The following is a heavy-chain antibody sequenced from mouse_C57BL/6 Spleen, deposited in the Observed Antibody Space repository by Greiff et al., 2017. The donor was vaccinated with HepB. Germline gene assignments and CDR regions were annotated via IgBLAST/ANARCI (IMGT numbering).Heavy chain of an antibody. D-gene: IGHD2-5*01. J-gene: IGHJ3*01. V-gene: IGHV14-4*01. CDR1: GFNIKDDY. CDR3: TSYYSNYGGFAY. Sequence: VQLQQSGAELVRPGASVKLSCTASGFNIKDDYMHWVKQRPEQGLEWIGWIDPENGDTEYASKFQGKATITADTSSNTAYLQLSSLTSADTAVYYCTSYYSNYGGFAYWGQGTLVTVSA. CDR2: IDPENGDT.